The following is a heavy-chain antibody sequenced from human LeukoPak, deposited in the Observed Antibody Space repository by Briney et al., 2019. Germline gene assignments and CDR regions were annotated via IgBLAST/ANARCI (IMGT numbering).Heavy chain of an antibody. CDR2: ISPDGNYG. CDR3: VRDWDHYDFDS. D-gene: IGHD3-3*01. J-gene: IGHJ5*01. Sequence: GGSLRLSCAASGFTFSNYWIHWVRQVPGKGLVWVSRISPDGNYGNYADFVKGRFTISRDNAKNTVYLQMNSLRSEDTALFYCVRDWDHYDFDSWGQGTLVTVSS. CDR1: GFTFSNYW. V-gene: IGHV3-74*01.